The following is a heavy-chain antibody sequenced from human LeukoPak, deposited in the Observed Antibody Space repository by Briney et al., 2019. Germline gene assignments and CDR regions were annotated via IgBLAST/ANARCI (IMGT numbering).Heavy chain of an antibody. Sequence: SETLSLTCTVSGGSISSYYWSWIRQPPGKGLEWIGYIYYSGSTNYNPSLKSRVTISVDTSKNQFSLKLSSVTAADTAVYYCARQGFNYYDSSGYFLDYWGQGTLVTVSS. CDR3: ARQGFNYYDSSGYFLDY. J-gene: IGHJ4*02. D-gene: IGHD3-22*01. V-gene: IGHV4-59*08. CDR2: IYYSGST. CDR1: GGSISSYY.